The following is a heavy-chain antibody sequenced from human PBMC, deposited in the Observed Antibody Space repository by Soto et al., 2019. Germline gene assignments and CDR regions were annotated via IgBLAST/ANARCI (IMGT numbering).Heavy chain of an antibody. CDR1: GGLFSSYP. V-gene: IGHV1-69*01. D-gene: IGHD3-22*01. J-gene: IGHJ4*02. CDR2: IIPVFQTA. CDR3: ARGGSCYTWFNEF. Sequence: QEQLVQSGAEVKKPGSSVKVSCKASGGLFSSYPISWVRQVPGQGLAWMGGIIPVFQTAYYTQRFQGRVTLTADESTNTAYMELSSLRSEDTAIYYCARGGSCYTWFNEFWGQGTLVTVSS.